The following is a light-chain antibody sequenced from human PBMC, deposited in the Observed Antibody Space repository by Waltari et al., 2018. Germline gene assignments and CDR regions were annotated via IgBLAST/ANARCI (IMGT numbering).Light chain of an antibody. CDR2: DVS. V-gene: IGLV2-14*03. CDR1: RSDVGGYNY. CDR3: SSYTSSNTVV. Sequence: HSALTQPASVSGSPGQSLTIPCRGSRSDVGGYNYASWYLQYPGQAPKLLIYDVSQRPSEISDRFSGSKSGSTASLTISGLQAEDEADYYCSSYTSSNTVVFGGGTKVTVL. J-gene: IGLJ2*01.